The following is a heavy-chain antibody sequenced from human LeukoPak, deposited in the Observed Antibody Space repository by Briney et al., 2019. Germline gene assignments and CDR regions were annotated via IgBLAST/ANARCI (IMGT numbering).Heavy chain of an antibody. Sequence: SETLSLTCTVSGGSISSGDYYWSWIRQHPGKGLEWIGYIYYSGDTYYNPSLRSRVSISLDTSKNQFSLKLSSVTAADTAMYYCAVRGYSYGYSWYFDLWGRGTLVTVSS. D-gene: IGHD5-18*01. CDR3: AVRGYSYGYSWYFDL. CDR1: GGSISSGDYY. V-gene: IGHV4-31*03. J-gene: IGHJ2*01. CDR2: IYYSGDT.